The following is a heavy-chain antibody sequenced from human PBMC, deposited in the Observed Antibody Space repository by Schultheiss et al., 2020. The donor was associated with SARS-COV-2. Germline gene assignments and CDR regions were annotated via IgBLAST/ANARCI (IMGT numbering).Heavy chain of an antibody. J-gene: IGHJ4*02. D-gene: IGHD3-22*01. CDR1: GFTFSSYS. CDR3: ARMYYYDSSGYLDY. Sequence: GGSLRLSCAASGFTFSSYSMNWVRQAPGKGLEWVSSISNSSSYIYYADSVKGRFTISRDNAKNSLYLQMNSLRAEDTAVYYCARMYYYDSSGYLDYWGQGTLVTVSS. V-gene: IGHV3-21*01. CDR2: ISNSSSYI.